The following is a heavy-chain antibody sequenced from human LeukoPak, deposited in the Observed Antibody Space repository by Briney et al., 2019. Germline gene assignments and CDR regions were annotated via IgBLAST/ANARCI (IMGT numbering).Heavy chain of an antibody. D-gene: IGHD1-26*01. CDR1: GDTFSSYA. CDR3: ATPGINYYYYMDV. Sequence: ASVKVSCKASGDTFSSYAISWVRQAPGQGLEWMGGIIPIFGTANYAQKFQGRVTITADEPTSTAYMELSSLRSEDTAVYYCATPGINYYYYMDVWGKGTTVTVSS. CDR2: IIPIFGTA. J-gene: IGHJ6*03. V-gene: IGHV1-69*01.